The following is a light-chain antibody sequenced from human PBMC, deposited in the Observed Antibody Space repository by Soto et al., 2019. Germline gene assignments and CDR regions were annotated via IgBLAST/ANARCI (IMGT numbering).Light chain of an antibody. CDR1: QSVSSY. CDR2: DAS. V-gene: IGKV3-11*01. Sequence: EIVLTQSPATLSLSPGERATLSCRASQSVSSYLAWYQQKPGQAPRLLIYDASNRATGIPARFSGSGSGTDFTLTISSLEPEDFAVYYCQQLSNWPLWTFGQGTKVEIK. J-gene: IGKJ1*01. CDR3: QQLSNWPLWT.